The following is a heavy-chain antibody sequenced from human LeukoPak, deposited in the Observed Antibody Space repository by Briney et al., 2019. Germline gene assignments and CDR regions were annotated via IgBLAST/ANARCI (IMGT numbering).Heavy chain of an antibody. V-gene: IGHV4-59*01. D-gene: IGHD3-10*01. CDR1: GGSISSYY. CDR2: IYYSGST. Sequence: SSETLSLTCTVSGGSISSYYWSWIRQPPGKGLEWIGYIYYSGSTNYNPSLESRVTISVDTSKNQFSLKLSSVTAADTAEYYCAREPYGSGTFDYWGQGTLVTVSA. CDR3: AREPYGSGTFDY. J-gene: IGHJ4*02.